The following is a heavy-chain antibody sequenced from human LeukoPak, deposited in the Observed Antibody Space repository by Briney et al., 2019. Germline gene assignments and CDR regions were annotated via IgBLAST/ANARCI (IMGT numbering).Heavy chain of an antibody. CDR3: VSDLCGGDDQ. CDR1: GFTFNSYW. D-gene: IGHD2-21*01. J-gene: IGHJ5*02. Sequence: GGSLRLSCAASGFTFNSYWMHWVRQAPGKGLVWVSRIDDDGKTIGYADSVKGRFTISRDNAKDTLYLQMSSLRDEDTAVYYCVSDLCGGDDQWGRGTLVTVSS. V-gene: IGHV3-74*01. CDR2: IDDDGKTI.